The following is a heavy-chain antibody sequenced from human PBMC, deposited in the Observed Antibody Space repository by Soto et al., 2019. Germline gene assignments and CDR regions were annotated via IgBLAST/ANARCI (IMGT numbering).Heavy chain of an antibody. CDR3: ARDRIAGSSSLYYYYYGMDV. D-gene: IGHD6-6*01. J-gene: IGHJ6*02. CDR1: GYTFTSYG. Sequence: ASVKVSCKASGYTFTSYGISWVRQAPGQGLEWMGWTSAYNGNTNYAQKLQGRVTMTTDTSTSTAYMELRSLRSDDTAVYYCARDRIAGSSSLYYYYYGMDVWGQGTTVTVS. V-gene: IGHV1-18*01. CDR2: TSAYNGNT.